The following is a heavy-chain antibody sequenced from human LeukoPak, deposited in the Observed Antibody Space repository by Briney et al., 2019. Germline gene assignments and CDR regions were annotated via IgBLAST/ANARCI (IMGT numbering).Heavy chain of an antibody. CDR2: INHSGST. J-gene: IGHJ4*02. CDR3: ARVQAAGDGYYFDF. CDR1: GGSFNNYY. D-gene: IGHD7-27*01. Sequence: SETLSLTRAVYGGSFNNYYWSWIRQPPGKGLEWIGEINHSGSTNYNPSLKSRVTISVDTSKNQFSLKLSSVSAADTAVYYCARVQAAGDGYYFDFWGQGTLVTVSS. V-gene: IGHV4-34*01.